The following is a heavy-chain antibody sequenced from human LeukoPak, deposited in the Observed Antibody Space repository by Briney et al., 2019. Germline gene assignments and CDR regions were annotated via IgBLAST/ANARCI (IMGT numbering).Heavy chain of an antibody. Sequence: SQTLSLTCDISGDSVSSNSAAWSWIRQSPSRGLEWLGRTYYRSKWFTNYAVSVKGLITINADTSRNQFSLQLNSVSPEDTAVYYCARAQPAAGNPWFDTWGQGTLVTVSS. J-gene: IGHJ5*02. D-gene: IGHD6-13*01. V-gene: IGHV6-1*01. CDR1: GDSVSSNSAA. CDR2: TYYRSKWFT. CDR3: ARAQPAAGNPWFDT.